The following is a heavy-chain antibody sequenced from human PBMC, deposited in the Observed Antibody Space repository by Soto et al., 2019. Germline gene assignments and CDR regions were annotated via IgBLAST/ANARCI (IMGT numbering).Heavy chain of an antibody. Sequence: QVPLQESGPGLVKPSETLSLTCTVSGDSMSPFYWNWIRQAPGKGLEWIGYIYYSGNTNYNPSLKSRVAISVDTSKNQFSLKLSSVTAADTAVYYGARGVYDYWSGYYAGSGLDVWGQGTTVTVSS. CDR1: GDSMSPFY. D-gene: IGHD3-3*01. CDR3: ARGVYDYWSGYYAGSGLDV. J-gene: IGHJ6*02. CDR2: IYYSGNT. V-gene: IGHV4-59*13.